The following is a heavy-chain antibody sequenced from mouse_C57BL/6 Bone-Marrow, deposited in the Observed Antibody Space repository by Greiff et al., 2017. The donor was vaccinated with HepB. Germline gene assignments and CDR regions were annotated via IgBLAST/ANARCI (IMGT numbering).Heavy chain of an antibody. CDR1: GYSITSGYY. D-gene: IGHD1-1*01. CDR2: ISYDGSN. J-gene: IGHJ3*01. CDR3: AREDGSSLWFAY. Sequence: EVQLQQSGPGLVKPSQSLSLTCSVTGYSITSGYYRNWIRQFPGNKLEWMGYISYDGSNNYNPSFKNRIAITRDTSTNPFFLQLNSVTTEDAATDYCAREDGSSLWFAYWGQGTLVTVSA. V-gene: IGHV3-6*01.